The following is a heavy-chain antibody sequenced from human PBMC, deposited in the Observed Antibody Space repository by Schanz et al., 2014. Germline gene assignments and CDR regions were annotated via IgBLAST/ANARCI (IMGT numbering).Heavy chain of an antibody. CDR1: GYSINTSDW. D-gene: IGHD2-8*01. CDR2: IYYSGST. CDR3: ASKGLTTDAFDI. J-gene: IGHJ3*02. Sequence: QVQLQESGPGLVKPSDTLSLTCAVSGYSINTSDWWGWIRQPPGKGLEWIGYIYYSGSTYYNPSLKSRVTMSVDTSKNKLSLKLRSVTAVDTAVYYCASKGLTTDAFDIWGQGTMVTVSS. V-gene: IGHV4-28*07.